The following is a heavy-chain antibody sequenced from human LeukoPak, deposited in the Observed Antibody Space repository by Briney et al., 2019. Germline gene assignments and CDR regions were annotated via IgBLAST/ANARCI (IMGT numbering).Heavy chain of an antibody. CDR1: GGSISSGGYS. V-gene: IGHV4-30-2*01. CDR3: ARGGDGYNPFDF. Sequence: SETLSLTCAVSGGSISSGGYSWSWIRQPPGKGLEWIVYIYHSGSTYYNPSLKSRVTISVDRSKNQFSLKVNSLTAADTAVYYCARGGDGYNPFDFWGQGTLVTVSS. CDR2: IYHSGST. J-gene: IGHJ4*02. D-gene: IGHD5-24*01.